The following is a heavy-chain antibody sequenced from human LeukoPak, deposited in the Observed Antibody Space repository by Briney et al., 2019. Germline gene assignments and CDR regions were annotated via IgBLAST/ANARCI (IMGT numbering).Heavy chain of an antibody. V-gene: IGHV4-61*02. J-gene: IGHJ4*02. CDR1: GGSISSGSYY. Sequence: SQTLSLTCTVSGGSISSGSYYWSWIRQPAGKGLEWIGRIYTSGSTNYNPSLKSRVTISVDTSKNQFSLKLSSVTAADTAVYYCAGGNHDFWSGYFDYWGQGTLVTVSS. CDR3: AGGNHDFWSGYFDY. CDR2: IYTSGST. D-gene: IGHD3-3*01.